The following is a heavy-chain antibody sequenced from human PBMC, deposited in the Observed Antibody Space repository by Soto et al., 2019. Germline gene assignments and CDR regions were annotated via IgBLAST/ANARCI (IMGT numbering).Heavy chain of an antibody. D-gene: IGHD1-1*01. CDR3: TTGPAFHPGAQLLPR. V-gene: IGHV3-15*01. CDR2: IKSKTDGGTT. CDR1: GFTFSNAW. J-gene: IGHJ4*02. Sequence: GGSLRLSCAASGFTFSNAWMSWVRQAPGKGLEWVGRIKSKTDGGTTDYAAPVKGRFTISRDDSKNTLYLQMNSLKTEDTAVYYCTTGPAFHPGAQLLPRWGQGTLVTVSS.